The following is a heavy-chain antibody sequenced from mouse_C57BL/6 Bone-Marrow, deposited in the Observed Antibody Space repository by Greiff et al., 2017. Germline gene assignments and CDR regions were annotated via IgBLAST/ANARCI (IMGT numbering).Heavy chain of an antibody. CDR1: GYTFTSYG. J-gene: IGHJ3*01. D-gene: IGHD1-1*01. Sequence: VQLQESGAELARPGASVKLSCTASGYTFTSYGISWVKQRTGQGLEWIGEIYPRSGNTYYTEKVKGKATLTADKSSSNAYLELRSLTSEDSAVYFSARNYYPFAYGGQGALVTVSA. V-gene: IGHV1-81*01. CDR2: IYPRSGNT. CDR3: ARNYYPFAY.